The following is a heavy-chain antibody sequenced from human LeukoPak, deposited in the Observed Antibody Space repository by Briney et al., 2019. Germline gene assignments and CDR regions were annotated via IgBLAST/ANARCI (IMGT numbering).Heavy chain of an antibody. Sequence: ASVKVSCKASGGTFSSYAISWVRQAPGQGLEWMGIINPSGGSTSYAQKFQGRVTMTRDTSTSTVYMELSSLRSEDTAVYYCAIGGREVVSYFDYWGQGTLVTVSS. J-gene: IGHJ4*02. CDR1: GGTFSSYA. CDR2: INPSGGST. V-gene: IGHV1-46*01. D-gene: IGHD2-15*01. CDR3: AIGGREVVSYFDY.